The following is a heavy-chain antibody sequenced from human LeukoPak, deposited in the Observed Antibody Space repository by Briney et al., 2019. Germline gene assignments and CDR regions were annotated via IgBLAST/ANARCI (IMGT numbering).Heavy chain of an antibody. CDR1: GFTFSSYA. Sequence: GGSLRLSCAASGFTFSSYAMHWVRQAPGTGLEWVAAISYDGSNKYYADSVKGRFTISRDNSKNALFLQMNSLRVEDTALYYCAREGIELVAYSSGWYFDYWGQGTLVTVSS. J-gene: IGHJ4*02. V-gene: IGHV3-30*01. CDR2: ISYDGSNK. CDR3: AREGIELVAYSSGWYFDY. D-gene: IGHD6-19*01.